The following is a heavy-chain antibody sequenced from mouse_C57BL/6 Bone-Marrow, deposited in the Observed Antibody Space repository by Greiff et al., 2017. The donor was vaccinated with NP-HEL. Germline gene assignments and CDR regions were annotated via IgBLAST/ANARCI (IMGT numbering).Heavy chain of an antibody. CDR1: GYTFTSYW. J-gene: IGHJ1*03. CDR3: ARDYGSSSWYFDV. Sequence: QVQLQQSGAELAKPGASVKLSCKASGYTFTSYWMHWVKQRPGQGLEWIGYINPSSGYTKYNQKFKDKATLTADRSSSTAYMQLSSLTYEDSAVYYCARDYGSSSWYFDVWGTGTTVTVSS. V-gene: IGHV1-7*01. D-gene: IGHD1-1*01. CDR2: INPSSGYT.